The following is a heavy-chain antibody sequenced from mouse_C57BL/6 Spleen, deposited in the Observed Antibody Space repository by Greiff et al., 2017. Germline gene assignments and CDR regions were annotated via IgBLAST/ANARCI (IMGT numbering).Heavy chain of an antibody. CDR2: IDPKSGGT. CDR3: ARSVLLRTMDY. J-gene: IGHJ4*01. CDR1: GYTFTSYW. D-gene: IGHD1-1*01. V-gene: IGHV1-72*01. Sequence: VQLQQSGAELVKPGASVKLSCKASGYTFTSYWMHWVKQRPGRGLEWIGRIDPKSGGTKYNEKFNSKATLTVDNPSSTSYMQLSSLTSEDTAVYYCARSVLLRTMDYWGQGTSVTVSS.